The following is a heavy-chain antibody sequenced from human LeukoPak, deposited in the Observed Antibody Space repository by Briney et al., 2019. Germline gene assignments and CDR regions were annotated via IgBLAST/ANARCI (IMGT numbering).Heavy chain of an antibody. CDR1: GFTFSSYA. V-gene: IGHV3-23*01. CDR3: AKDHLKQQLVLLIDY. J-gene: IGHJ4*02. Sequence: GGSLRLSCAASGFTFSSYAMSWVRQAPGKGLEWVSAISGSGGSTYYADSVKGRFTISRDNSKNTLYLQMNSPRAEDTAVYYCAKDHLKQQLVLLIDYWGQGTLVTVSS. D-gene: IGHD6-13*01. CDR2: ISGSGGST.